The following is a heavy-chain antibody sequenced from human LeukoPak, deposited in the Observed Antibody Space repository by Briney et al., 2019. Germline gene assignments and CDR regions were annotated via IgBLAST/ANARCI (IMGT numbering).Heavy chain of an antibody. J-gene: IGHJ6*03. Sequence: SETLSLTCAVYGGSFSGYYWSWIRQPPGKGLEWIGEINHSGSTNYNPSLKSRVTISVDTSKNQFSLKLSSVTAADTAVYYCARWAPLRFLEWLLYPDYYYYMDVWGKGTTVTVSS. CDR3: ARWAPLRFLEWLLYPDYYYYMDV. V-gene: IGHV4-34*01. CDR1: GGSFSGYY. CDR2: INHSGST. D-gene: IGHD3-3*01.